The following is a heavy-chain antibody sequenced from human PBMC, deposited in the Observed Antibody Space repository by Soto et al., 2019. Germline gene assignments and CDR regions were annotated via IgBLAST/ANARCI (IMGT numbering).Heavy chain of an antibody. D-gene: IGHD2-2*01. V-gene: IGHV3-30-3*01. CDR2: ISYDGSNK. J-gene: IGHJ4*02. CDR1: GFTFSSYA. CDR3: GRCTSTGCHLRSDC. Sequence: QVLLVDSGGGVVQPGRSLRLSCAASGFTFSSYAMNWVRQAPGKGLEWVALISYDGSNKYYADSVRGRFTISRDSSTNTLFLQMNSLRAADTAVYYCGRCTSTGCHLRSDCWGQGTLVTVSS.